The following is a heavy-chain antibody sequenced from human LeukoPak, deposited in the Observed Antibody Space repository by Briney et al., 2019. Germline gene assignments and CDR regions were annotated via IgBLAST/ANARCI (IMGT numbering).Heavy chain of an antibody. CDR3: ARGLFGDYSAFDY. CDR1: EFTFSNYW. J-gene: IGHJ4*02. V-gene: IGHV3-7*01. D-gene: IGHD4-17*01. Sequence: GGSLRLSCAASEFTFSNYWRSWVRQAPGKGLEWVANIKQDVSDIYYVDSVKGRFTISRDNAKNSLYLQMNSLRVEDTAVYYCARGLFGDYSAFDYWGQGTLVTVSS. CDR2: IKQDVSDI.